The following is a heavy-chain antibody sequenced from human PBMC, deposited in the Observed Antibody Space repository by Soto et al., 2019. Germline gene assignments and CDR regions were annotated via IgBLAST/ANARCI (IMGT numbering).Heavy chain of an antibody. Sequence: KSSETLSLTCTVSGVPISSHDHYWSWIRQHPGKALEWIGSIYYNGNPYDNPSLKSRVTISVDTSKNQFSLRLSSVTAADTAVYYCARGQDKNKLGYWGQGTLVTVSS. CDR3: ARGQDKNKLGY. CDR2: IYYNGNP. CDR1: GVPISSHDHY. V-gene: IGHV4-31*03. D-gene: IGHD3-3*02. J-gene: IGHJ4*02.